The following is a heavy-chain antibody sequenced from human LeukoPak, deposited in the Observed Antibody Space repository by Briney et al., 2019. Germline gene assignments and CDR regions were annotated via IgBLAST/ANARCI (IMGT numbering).Heavy chain of an antibody. CDR3: AREFVYYYDSSGYNDY. J-gene: IGHJ4*02. CDR1: GFTFSSYW. V-gene: IGHV3-7*01. CDR2: IKQDGSGK. D-gene: IGHD3-22*01. Sequence: GGSLRLSCAASGFTFSSYWMSWVRQAPGKGLEWVANIKQDGSGKYYVDSVKGRFTISRDNAKNSLYLQMNSLRAEDTAVYYCAREFVYYYDSSGYNDYWGQGTLVTVSS.